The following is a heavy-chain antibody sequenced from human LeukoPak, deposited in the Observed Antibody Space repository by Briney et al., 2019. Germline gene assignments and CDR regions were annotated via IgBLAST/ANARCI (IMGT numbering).Heavy chain of an antibody. CDR1: GFTFSSYS. CDR2: ISSSRSTI. D-gene: IGHD4-11*01. J-gene: IGHJ4*02. V-gene: IGHV3-48*01. CDR3: ASAPTRNYASFPDY. Sequence: GGSLRLSCAASGFTFSSYSMNWVRQGPGKGLEWVSYISSSRSTIYYADSVKGRFTISRDNANNSLYLQMNSLRAEDTAVYYRASAPTRNYASFPDYWGQGTLVTVSS.